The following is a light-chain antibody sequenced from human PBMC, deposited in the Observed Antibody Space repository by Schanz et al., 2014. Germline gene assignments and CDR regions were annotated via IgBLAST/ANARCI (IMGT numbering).Light chain of an antibody. CDR1: SSDVGTYNY. CDR3: CSYAGSYTWV. CDR2: DVN. Sequence: QSALTQPASVSGSRGQSLTISCTGSSSDVGTYNYVSWYQQYPGKAPKLIIYDVNNRPSGVSDRFSGSKSGNTASLTISGVQAEDEADYYCCSYAGSYTWVFGGGTKLTVL. J-gene: IGLJ3*02. V-gene: IGLV2-14*01.